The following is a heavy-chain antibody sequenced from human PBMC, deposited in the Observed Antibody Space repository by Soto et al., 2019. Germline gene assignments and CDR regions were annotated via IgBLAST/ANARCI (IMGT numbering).Heavy chain of an antibody. Sequence: PGGSLRLSCVASGFTFSIYAMHWVRQAPGKGLEWVANIKQDGSEKYYVDSVKGRFTISRDNAKNSLNLQMNSLRAEDTAVYYCARGGGNFEYWGQGTLVTVSS. V-gene: IGHV3-7*03. J-gene: IGHJ4*02. CDR1: GFTFSIYA. CDR3: ARGGGNFEY. CDR2: IKQDGSEK.